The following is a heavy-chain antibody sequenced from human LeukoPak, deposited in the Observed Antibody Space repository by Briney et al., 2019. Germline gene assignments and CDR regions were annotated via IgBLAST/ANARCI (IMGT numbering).Heavy chain of an antibody. CDR2: ISSSSSYI. V-gene: IGHV3-21*01. D-gene: IGHD6-13*01. Sequence: GGSLRLSCAASGFTFSSYSMNWVRQAPGKGLEWVSSISSSSSYIYYADSVKGRFTISRDNAKNSLYLQMNSLRAEDTALYYCARDRMYSSSWYRDAFDIWGQGTMVTVSS. CDR3: ARDRMYSSSWYRDAFDI. CDR1: GFTFSSYS. J-gene: IGHJ3*02.